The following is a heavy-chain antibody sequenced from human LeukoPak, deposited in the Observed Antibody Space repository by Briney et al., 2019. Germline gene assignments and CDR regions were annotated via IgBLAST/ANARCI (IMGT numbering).Heavy chain of an antibody. Sequence: SQTLSLTCTVSGGSISSGGYYWSWIRQHPGKGLEWNGYIYYSGSTYYNPSLKSRVTISVDTSKNQFSLKLSSVTAADTAVYYCARVDGRWLQAFDYWGQGTLVTVSS. J-gene: IGHJ4*02. CDR2: IYYSGST. D-gene: IGHD5-24*01. V-gene: IGHV4-31*03. CDR1: GGSISSGGYY. CDR3: ARVDGRWLQAFDY.